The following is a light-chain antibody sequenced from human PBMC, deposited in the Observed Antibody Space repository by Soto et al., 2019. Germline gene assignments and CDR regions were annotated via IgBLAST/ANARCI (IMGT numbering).Light chain of an antibody. Sequence: QSVLTQTPSASGTPGQRVSMSCSGVSSNIGSNSVNWYQQLPGTAPKLLIYTNNQRPSGVPDRFSGSKSGTSASLAISGLQSEDEAHYYCAAWDDSLNGYVFGNGTKVTVI. CDR2: TNN. V-gene: IGLV1-44*01. CDR3: AAWDDSLNGYV. CDR1: SSNIGSNS. J-gene: IGLJ1*01.